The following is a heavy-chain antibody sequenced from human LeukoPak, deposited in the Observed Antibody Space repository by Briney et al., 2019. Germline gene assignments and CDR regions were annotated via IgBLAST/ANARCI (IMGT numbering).Heavy chain of an antibody. D-gene: IGHD2-2*01. Sequence: SETLSLTCTVSGGSISSYYWNWIRQPPGKGLEWIGYIYYTGSTNYRPSLKSRVTISVDTHGNQLSLKLSSVTAADRAVYYYVRQDVVVITAATYYYGMDVWGQGTTVTVSS. CDR1: GGSISSYY. V-gene: IGHV4-59*08. CDR3: VRQDVVVITAATYYYGMDV. CDR2: IYYTGST. J-gene: IGHJ6*02.